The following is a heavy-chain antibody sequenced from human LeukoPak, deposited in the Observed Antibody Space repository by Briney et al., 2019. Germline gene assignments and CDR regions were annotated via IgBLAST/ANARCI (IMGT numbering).Heavy chain of an antibody. CDR3: TRDLGATRPGFDH. J-gene: IGHJ4*02. Sequence: PSETLSLTCTVSGGSISGYYWSWIRQPPGKGLEYIGYISYIGTTNYNPSLKSRVTISMDTSKNQFSLKLTSVTAADTAVYYCTRDLGATRPGFDHWGQGTLVTVSS. CDR2: ISYIGTT. V-gene: IGHV4-59*01. CDR1: GGSISGYY. D-gene: IGHD1-1*01.